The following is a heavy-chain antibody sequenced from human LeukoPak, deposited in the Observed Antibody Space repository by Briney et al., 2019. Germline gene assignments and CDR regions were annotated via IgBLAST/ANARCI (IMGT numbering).Heavy chain of an antibody. CDR2: FDPEDGET. Sequence: ASVKVSCKVSGYTLTELSMHWVRQAPGKGLEWMGGFDPEDGETIYAQKFQGRVTMTEDTSTDTAYMELSSLRSEDTAVYYCARDPLRILMVRGVIPHFDYWGQGTLVTVSS. CDR1: GYTLTELS. D-gene: IGHD3-10*01. CDR3: ARDPLRILMVRGVIPHFDY. V-gene: IGHV1-24*01. J-gene: IGHJ4*02.